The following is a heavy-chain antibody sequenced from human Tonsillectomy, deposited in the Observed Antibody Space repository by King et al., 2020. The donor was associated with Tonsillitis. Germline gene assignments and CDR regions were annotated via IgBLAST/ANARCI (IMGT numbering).Heavy chain of an antibody. J-gene: IGHJ3*02. V-gene: IGHV3-23*04. Sequence: QLVQSGGGFVQPGGSLRLSCVASGFTSSRFAMSWVRQAPGKGLEWVSAITDAGGRTYYADSAKGRFTISRDNSKNTLYLQLNSLRAEDTAVYYCAKDGTFYGTNAFDTGGQGTLVAVSS. CDR1: GFTSSRFA. CDR3: AKDGTFYGTNAFDT. CDR2: ITDAGGRT. D-gene: IGHD1-1*01.